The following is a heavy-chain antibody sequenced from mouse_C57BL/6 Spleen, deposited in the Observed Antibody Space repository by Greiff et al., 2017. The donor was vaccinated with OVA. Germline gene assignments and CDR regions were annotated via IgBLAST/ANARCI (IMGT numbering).Heavy chain of an antibody. CDR2: IDPSDSYT. CDR3: ARGAYSNSDWYFDV. D-gene: IGHD2-5*01. CDR1: GYTFTSYW. V-gene: IGHV1-69*01. J-gene: IGHJ1*03. Sequence: VQLQQPGAELVMPGASVKLSCKASGYTFTSYWMHWVKQRPGQGLEWIGEIDPSDSYTNYNQKFKGKSTLTVDKSSSTAYMQLSSLTSEDSAVYYCARGAYSNSDWYFDVWGTGTTVTVSS.